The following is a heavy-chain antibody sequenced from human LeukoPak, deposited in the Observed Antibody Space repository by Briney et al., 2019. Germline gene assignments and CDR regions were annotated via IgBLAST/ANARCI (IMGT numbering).Heavy chain of an antibody. V-gene: IGHV4-34*01. D-gene: IGHD3-10*01. CDR3: ARRRITMVRGPLDY. J-gene: IGHJ4*02. CDR1: GGSFSGYY. Sequence: SETLSLTCAVYGGSFSGYYWSWIRQPPGKGLEWIGEINHSGSTNYNPSLKSRVTISVDTSKNQSSLKLSSVTAADTAVYYCARRRITMVRGPLDYWGQGTLVTVSS. CDR2: INHSGST.